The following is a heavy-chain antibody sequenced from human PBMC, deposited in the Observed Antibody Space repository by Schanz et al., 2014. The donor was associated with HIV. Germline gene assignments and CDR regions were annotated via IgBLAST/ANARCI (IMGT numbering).Heavy chain of an antibody. Sequence: QVQLVQSGAEVKKPGSSVKVSCKASGDTFRRYSIHWVRQGPGQGLEWMGGIIPMFGTTKYPQRLQGRVTIIADKSTTTAYMELSNLRSEDTAVYFCARWGRGCSGGSCYWGYYGMDVWGQGTTVTVSS. CDR1: GDTFRRYS. CDR2: IIPMFGTT. J-gene: IGHJ6*02. V-gene: IGHV1-69*06. CDR3: ARWGRGCSGGSCYWGYYGMDV. D-gene: IGHD2-15*01.